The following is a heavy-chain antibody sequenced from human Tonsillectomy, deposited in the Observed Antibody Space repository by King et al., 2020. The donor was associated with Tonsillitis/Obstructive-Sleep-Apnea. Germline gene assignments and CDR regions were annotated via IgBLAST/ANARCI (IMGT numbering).Heavy chain of an antibody. CDR3: AKGSNFGSSSGYSYIDY. J-gene: IGHJ4*02. CDR1: GFPFSSYS. Sequence: VQLVESGGGLVQPGGSLRLSCAASGFPFSSYSMIWVRQAPGKGLEWVSSISRSGGSTYSEDSVRGRFNIYRDNSKNTLFLQLNSLRAEDTAVYYCAKGSNFGSSSGYSYIDYWGQGTLVTVSS. D-gene: IGHD6-6*01. CDR2: ISRSGGST. V-gene: IGHV3-23*04.